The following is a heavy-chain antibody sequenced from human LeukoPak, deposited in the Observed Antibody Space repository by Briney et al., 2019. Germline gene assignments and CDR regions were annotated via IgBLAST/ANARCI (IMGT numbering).Heavy chain of an antibody. J-gene: IGHJ4*02. CDR1: GYSISSGYY. D-gene: IGHD2-2*01. CDR2: IYYSGST. V-gene: IGHV4-38-2*01. CDR3: ARQSCSSTSCYFSFGGAYEY. Sequence: SETLSLTCAVSGYSISSGYYWAWIRQPPGKGLEWIGTIYYSGSTYYNPSLKSRVTISVDTSKNQFSLNLSSVTAADTAVYYCARQSCSSTSCYFSFGGAYEYWGQGTLVTVSS.